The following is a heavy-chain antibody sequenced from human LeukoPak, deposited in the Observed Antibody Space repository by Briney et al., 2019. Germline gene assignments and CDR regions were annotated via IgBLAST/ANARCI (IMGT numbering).Heavy chain of an antibody. Sequence: GGSLRLSCAASGLTASHNVNNAMSWVRHAPGKGLEWVSGINTSGSTYYADSVKGRFTISSKNSNNTLYLHMDSLRAEDTAVYYCAKAPVWNYYYGLDVWGQGTTVTVSS. CDR1: GLTASHNVNNA. CDR2: INTSGST. CDR3: AKAPVWNYYYGLDV. J-gene: IGHJ6*02. V-gene: IGHV3-23*01. D-gene: IGHD2-21*01.